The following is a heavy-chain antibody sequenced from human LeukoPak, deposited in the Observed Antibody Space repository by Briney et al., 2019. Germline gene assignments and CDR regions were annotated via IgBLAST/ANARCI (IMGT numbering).Heavy chain of an antibody. V-gene: IGHV1-8*01. CDR3: ARFGSTYYYYGMDV. J-gene: IGHJ6*02. CDR2: MNPNSGNT. Sequence: ASVKVSCKASGYTFTSYDINWVRQATGQGLEWMGWMNPNSGNTGYAQKFQGRVTMTRNTSISTAYMELSSLRSEDTAVYYCARFGSTYYYYGMDVWGQGTTVTVSS. CDR1: GYTFTSYD. D-gene: IGHD1-14*01.